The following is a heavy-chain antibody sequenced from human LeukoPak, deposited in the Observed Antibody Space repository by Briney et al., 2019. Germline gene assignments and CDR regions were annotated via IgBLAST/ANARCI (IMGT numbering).Heavy chain of an antibody. Sequence: SETLSLTCTVSGGSVSGGSISSYYWSWIRQPPGKGLEWIGFIAYTGSTNYNPSLKSRVTISVDTSKNQFSLKLSSVTAADTAVYYCARVPSSRAPFDYWGQGTTVTVSS. CDR1: GGSVSGGSISSYY. CDR2: IAYTGST. D-gene: IGHD2-2*01. CDR3: ARVPSSRAPFDY. J-gene: IGHJ4*03. V-gene: IGHV4-61*01.